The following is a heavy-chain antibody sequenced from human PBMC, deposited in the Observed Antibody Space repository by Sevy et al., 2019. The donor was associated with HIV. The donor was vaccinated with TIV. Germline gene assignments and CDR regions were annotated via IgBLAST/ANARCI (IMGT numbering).Heavy chain of an antibody. Sequence: GSLRLSCAASGFAFSSYGMHWVRQAPGKGLEWVAGIWYDGSNKYYADSVKGRFTISRDNSKNTLYLQMNSLRAEDTAVYDCAREHRGGYGMDVWGQGTTVTVSS. V-gene: IGHV3-33*01. CDR2: IWYDGSNK. D-gene: IGHD3-10*01. CDR3: AREHRGGYGMDV. CDR1: GFAFSSYG. J-gene: IGHJ6*02.